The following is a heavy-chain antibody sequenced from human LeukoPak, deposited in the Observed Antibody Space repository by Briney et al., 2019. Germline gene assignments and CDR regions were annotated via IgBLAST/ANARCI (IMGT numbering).Heavy chain of an antibody. J-gene: IGHJ6*02. V-gene: IGHV4-30-2*01. D-gene: IGHD2-8*01. CDR3: ARGGVPWGMDV. CDR1: GGSISSGGYS. Sequence: SETLSLTCAVSGGSISSGGYSWSWIRQPPGKGLEWIGYIYHSGSTYYNPSLKSRVTISVDRSKNQFSLKLSSVTAADTAVYYCARGGVPWGMDVWGQGTTVTVSS. CDR2: IYHSGST.